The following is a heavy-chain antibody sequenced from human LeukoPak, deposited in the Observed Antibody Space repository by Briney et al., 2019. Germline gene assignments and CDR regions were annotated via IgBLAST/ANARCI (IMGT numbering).Heavy chain of an antibody. D-gene: IGHD6-19*01. V-gene: IGHV3-30*03. Sequence: GRSLRLSCAASGFTFSSYGMHWVRQAPYKGLEWVAVISYDGSNKYYADFVMGRFTISRDNSKNTLYLQVNSLRAEDTAVYHCAVAGYSSGWYVVDYWGQGTLATVSS. CDR2: ISYDGSNK. CDR1: GFTFSSYG. J-gene: IGHJ4*02. CDR3: AVAGYSSGWYVVDY.